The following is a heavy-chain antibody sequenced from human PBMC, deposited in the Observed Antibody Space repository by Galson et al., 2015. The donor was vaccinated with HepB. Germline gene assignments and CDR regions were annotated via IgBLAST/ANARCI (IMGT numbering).Heavy chain of an antibody. D-gene: IGHD2-2*01. Sequence: QSGAEVKKPGESLRISCTGSGYSFTSSWISWVRQMPGKGLEWMGRIDPSDSYTNYSPSFQGHVTISADKSISTAYLQWSSLKASDTAIYYCASGTIVVVPAAEDYHFYYGLDVWGQGTTVTVSS. J-gene: IGHJ6*02. CDR1: GYSFTSSW. CDR3: ASGTIVVVPAAEDYHFYYGLDV. CDR2: IDPSDSYT. V-gene: IGHV5-10-1*01.